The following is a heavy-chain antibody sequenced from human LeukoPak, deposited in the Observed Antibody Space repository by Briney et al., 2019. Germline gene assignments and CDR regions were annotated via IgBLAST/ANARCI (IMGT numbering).Heavy chain of an antibody. V-gene: IGHV3-21*04. CDR2: ISSSSYI. CDR1: GFTFSTYT. Sequence: KSGGSLRLSCAASGFTFSTYTMNWVRQAPGKGLEWVPSISSSSYIYYADSVKGRLTISRDNAKNSLYLQMNSLRAEDTAVYYCAKDQRELRFLEWPVGFDYWGQGTLVTVSS. D-gene: IGHD3-3*01. CDR3: AKDQRELRFLEWPVGFDY. J-gene: IGHJ4*02.